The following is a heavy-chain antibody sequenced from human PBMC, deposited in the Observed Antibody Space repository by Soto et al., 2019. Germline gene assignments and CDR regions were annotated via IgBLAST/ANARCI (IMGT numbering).Heavy chain of an antibody. J-gene: IGHJ6*02. CDR3: ARSRDGYSFYFYYGMDG. Sequence: GGSLRLSCAASGFTFTNYDMHWVRQAPGKGLEWMALILHDGSAEYYADSVKGRFAISRDNSKNTLYLQMNSLRAEDTAVYYCARSRDGYSFYFYYGMDGWGQGTTVTVSS. V-gene: IGHV3-30*03. CDR2: ILHDGSAE. D-gene: IGHD4-4*01. CDR1: GFTFTNYD.